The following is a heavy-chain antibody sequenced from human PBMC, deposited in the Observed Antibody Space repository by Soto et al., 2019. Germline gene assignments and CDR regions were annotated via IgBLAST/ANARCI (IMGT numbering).Heavy chain of an antibody. J-gene: IGHJ6*02. D-gene: IGHD2-2*01. V-gene: IGHV4-34*01. CDR2: INHSGST. CDR3: ARGFGYQLGYYGMDV. Sequence: PETLSLTCAVYGGSFSGYYWSWIRQLPGKGLEWIGEINHSGSTNYNPTLKSRVTISVDTSKNQFSLKLSSVTAADPAVYYCARGFGYQLGYYGMDVWGQGTTVTVSS. CDR1: GGSFSGYY.